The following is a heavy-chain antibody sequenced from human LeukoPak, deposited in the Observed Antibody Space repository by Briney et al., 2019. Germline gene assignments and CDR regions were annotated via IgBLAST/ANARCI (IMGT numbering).Heavy chain of an antibody. CDR1: GFTFSSYG. CDR3: AKDHGRDYYGSGRYDY. CDR2: ISGSGGST. Sequence: GGSLRLSRAASGFTFSSYGMSWVRQAPGKGLEWVSAISGSGGSTYYADSVKGRFTISRDNSKNTLYLQMNSLRAEDTAVYYCAKDHGRDYYGSGRYDYWGQGTLVTVSS. J-gene: IGHJ4*02. D-gene: IGHD3-10*01. V-gene: IGHV3-23*01.